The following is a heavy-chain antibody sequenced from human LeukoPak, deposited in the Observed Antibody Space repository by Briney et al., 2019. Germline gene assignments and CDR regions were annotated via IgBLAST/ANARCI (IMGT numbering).Heavy chain of an antibody. CDR1: GFTFSDYY. Sequence: GGSLRLSCAASGFTFSDYYMSWIRQAPGKGLEWVANIKQDGSEKYYVDSVKGRFTISRDNAKNSLYLQMNSLRTEDTAVYYCARQRYDYVWGSYRSVFDYWGQGTLVTVSS. D-gene: IGHD3-16*02. V-gene: IGHV3-7*01. J-gene: IGHJ4*02. CDR3: ARQRYDYVWGSYRSVFDY. CDR2: IKQDGSEK.